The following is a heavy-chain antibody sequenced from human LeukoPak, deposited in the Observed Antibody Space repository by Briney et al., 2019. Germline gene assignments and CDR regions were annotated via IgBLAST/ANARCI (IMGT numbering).Heavy chain of an antibody. CDR1: GYTFTGHY. D-gene: IGHD6-19*01. Sequence: ASVKVSCKASGYTFTGHYMHWLRQAPGQGLEWMGWINPNSGDTNYAQKFQNRVTMTRDTSTSTANMELSRLTSDDTAVYYCARDLAQWLVSSGFNIWGQGTMVTVSS. V-gene: IGHV1-2*02. CDR3: ARDLAQWLVSSGFNI. CDR2: INPNSGDT. J-gene: IGHJ3*02.